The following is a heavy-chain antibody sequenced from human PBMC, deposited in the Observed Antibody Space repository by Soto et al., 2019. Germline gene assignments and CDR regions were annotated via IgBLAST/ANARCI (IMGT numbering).Heavy chain of an antibody. CDR3: ARGYRSSGSRGAFDI. J-gene: IGHJ3*02. Sequence: VASVKVSCKASGYTFTSYGISWVRQAPGQGLEWMGWISAYNGNTNYAQKLLGRVTMTTDISTSTAYMELRSLRSDDTAVYYCARGYRSSGSRGAFDIWGQGTMVTVSS. D-gene: IGHD6-19*01. V-gene: IGHV1-18*01. CDR2: ISAYNGNT. CDR1: GYTFTSYG.